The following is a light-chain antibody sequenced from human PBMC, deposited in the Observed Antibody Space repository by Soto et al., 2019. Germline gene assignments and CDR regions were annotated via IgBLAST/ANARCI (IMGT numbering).Light chain of an antibody. CDR1: SSDVGDYNY. V-gene: IGLV2-14*01. Sequence: QSALTQPASVSGSPGQSITISCTGTSSDVGDYNYVSWYQQHPGKAPKLMLYDVSNRPSGISNRFSGPKSGNTASLTSSGLQAEYEADYYCSSYTSSSTRLGTVTKLTVL. CDR2: DVS. CDR3: SSYTSSSTR. J-gene: IGLJ1*01.